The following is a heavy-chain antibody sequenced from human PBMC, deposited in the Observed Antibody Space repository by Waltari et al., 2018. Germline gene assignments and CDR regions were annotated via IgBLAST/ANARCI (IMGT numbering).Heavy chain of an antibody. CDR3: ARDPPGYYYDSSGLDAFDI. CDR2: IYYSGSN. D-gene: IGHD3-22*01. V-gene: IGHV4-39*07. Sequence: QLQLQESGPGLVKPSETLSLTCTVSGGSISSSSYYWGWIRQPPGKGLEWIGSIYYSGSNSYNPCLKSRVTISVDTSKNQFSLKLSFVTAADTAVYYCARDPPGYYYDSSGLDAFDIWGQGTVVTVSS. CDR1: GGSISSSSYY. J-gene: IGHJ3*02.